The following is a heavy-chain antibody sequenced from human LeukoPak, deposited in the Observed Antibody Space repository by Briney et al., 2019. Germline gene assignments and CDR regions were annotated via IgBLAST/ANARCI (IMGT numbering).Heavy chain of an antibody. Sequence: GGSLRLSCAASGFTFSWYTMNWVRQAPGKGLEWVSIISSSSSYIYYADSVKGQFTISRDNAKNSLYLQMNSLRAEDTAVYYCARTVVGATTAAFDIWGQGTMVTVSS. D-gene: IGHD1-26*01. CDR3: ARTVVGATTAAFDI. CDR2: ISSSSSYI. V-gene: IGHV3-21*01. J-gene: IGHJ3*02. CDR1: GFTFSWYT.